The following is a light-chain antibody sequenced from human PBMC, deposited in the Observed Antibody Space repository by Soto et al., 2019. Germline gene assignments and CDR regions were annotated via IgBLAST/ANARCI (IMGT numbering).Light chain of an antibody. CDR1: ALPKKY. V-gene: IGLV3-10*01. CDR2: EDS. J-gene: IGLJ3*02. Sequence: SYELTQAPSVSVSPGQTARITCSGDALPKKYAYWYQQTSGQAPVLVIYEDSKRPSGIPERFSGSSSGTMATLTISGAQVEDEADYYCYSTDSSGNHRVFGGGTKVTVL. CDR3: YSTDSSGNHRV.